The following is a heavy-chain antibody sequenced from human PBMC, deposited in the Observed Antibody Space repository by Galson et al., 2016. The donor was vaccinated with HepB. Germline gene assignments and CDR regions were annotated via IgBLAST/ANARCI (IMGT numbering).Heavy chain of an antibody. J-gene: IGHJ4*02. Sequence: SLRLSCAASGFPFSSYGMHWVRQAPGKGLEWVAVISYDGSNQYYADSVKGRFTISRDNSKNTLYLQMNSLRAEDTAVYYCAKISEVQKPYYDLWSGGFDYWGQGTLVTVSS. CDR3: AKISEVQKPYYDLWSGGFDY. CDR1: GFPFSSYG. V-gene: IGHV3-30*18. CDR2: ISYDGSNQ. D-gene: IGHD3-3*01.